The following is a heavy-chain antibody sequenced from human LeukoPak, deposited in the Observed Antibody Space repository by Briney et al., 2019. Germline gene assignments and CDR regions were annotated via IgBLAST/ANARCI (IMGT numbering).Heavy chain of an antibody. Sequence: SETLSLTCTVSGGSISSYYWSWIRQPPGKGLEWIGYIYYSGSTNYNPSLKSRVTISVDTSKNQFSLKLSSVTAADTAVYYCARDDYGDYGGKNWFDSWGQGTLVTVSS. D-gene: IGHD4-17*01. CDR3: ARDDYGDYGGKNWFDS. CDR1: GGSISSYY. CDR2: IYYSGST. J-gene: IGHJ5*01. V-gene: IGHV4-59*12.